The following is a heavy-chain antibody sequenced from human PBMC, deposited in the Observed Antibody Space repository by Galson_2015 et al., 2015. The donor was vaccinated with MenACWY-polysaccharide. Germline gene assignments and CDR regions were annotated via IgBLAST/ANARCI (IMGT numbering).Heavy chain of an antibody. J-gene: IGHJ6*02. CDR2: ISSSGGST. CDR3: AAGYFYYYGMDV. CDR1: GFSFSSYA. Sequence: SLRLSCADSGFSFSSYAINWVRQAPGKGLEWVAGISSSGGSTQFAGSVKGRFTISRDNSKNTVYLQMNSLRAEDTAVYYCAAGYFYYYGMDVWGQGTTVSVSS. V-gene: IGHV3-23*01.